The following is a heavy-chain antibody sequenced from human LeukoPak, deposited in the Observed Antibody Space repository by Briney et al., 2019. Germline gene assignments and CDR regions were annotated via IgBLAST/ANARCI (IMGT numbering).Heavy chain of an antibody. J-gene: IGHJ6*02. CDR3: AVQNDYYYYTMDV. CDR1: GGFSFSSYW. V-gene: IGHV3-7*01. Sequence: PGGSLRLSCVTSGGFSFSSYWMSWVRQAPGKGLEWVANIKQDGSEEYYVDSVKGRFTISRDNAKNSLYLQMNSPRAEDTAVYYCAVQNDYYYYTMDVWGQGTTVTVSS. CDR2: IKQDGSEE.